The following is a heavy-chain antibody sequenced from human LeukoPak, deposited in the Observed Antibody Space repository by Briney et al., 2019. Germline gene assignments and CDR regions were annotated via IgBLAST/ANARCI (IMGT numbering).Heavy chain of an antibody. D-gene: IGHD6-19*01. CDR1: GFTFSSYA. V-gene: IGHV3-23*01. CDR2: ISGSSGNT. Sequence: GGSLRLSCAASGFTFSSYAMSWVRQAPGKGLEWVSAISGSSGNTYYADSVKGRFTISRDNSKNTLFLQMSSLRAEDTAVHYCALGVQWLVTFDYWGQGTLVTVSS. J-gene: IGHJ4*02. CDR3: ALGVQWLVTFDY.